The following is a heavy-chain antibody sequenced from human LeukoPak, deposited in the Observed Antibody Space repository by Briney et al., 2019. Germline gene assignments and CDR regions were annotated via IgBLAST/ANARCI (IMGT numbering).Heavy chain of an antibody. CDR3: ARDFVAYDSSGYPPFVDY. CDR1: GFTFSSYG. CDR2: IWYDGSNK. V-gene: IGHV3-33*01. D-gene: IGHD3-22*01. Sequence: GRSLRLSCAASGFTFSSYGMHWVRQAPGKGPEGVAVIWYDGSNKYYADSVKGRFTISRDNSKNTLFLQMNSLRAEDTAVYYCARDFVAYDSSGYPPFVDYWGQGTLVTASS. J-gene: IGHJ4*02.